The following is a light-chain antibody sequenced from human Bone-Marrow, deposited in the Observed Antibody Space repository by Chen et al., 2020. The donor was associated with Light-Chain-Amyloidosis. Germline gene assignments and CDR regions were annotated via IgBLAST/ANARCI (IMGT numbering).Light chain of an antibody. CDR3: QQYNTRSIT. CDR2: KAS. J-gene: IGKJ5*01. Sequence: DIQMTQSPSPLSASVGDSVTITCRGCQSLDNWLAWYQQKPGKAPKLLIYKASTLVSGVPSRFSGRGSGTEFTLTISSLQPDDFATYYCQQYNTRSITFGQGTRLEIK. V-gene: IGKV1-5*03. CDR1: QSLDNW.